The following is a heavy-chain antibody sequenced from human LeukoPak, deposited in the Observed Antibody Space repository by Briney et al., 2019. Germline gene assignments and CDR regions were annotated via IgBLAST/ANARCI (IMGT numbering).Heavy chain of an antibody. Sequence: QAGGSLTLSCAVSGVTLSNYGMSWVRQAPGKGLEWVAGISDSGSSTNYADSVKGRFTISRDNPKNTLFLQMNSLRAEDTAVYFCAKRGVVIRVILVGFHKEAYYFDSWGQGALVTVSS. CDR2: ISDSGSST. CDR3: AKRGVVIRVILVGFHKEAYYFDS. J-gene: IGHJ4*02. CDR1: GVTLSNYG. V-gene: IGHV3-23*01. D-gene: IGHD3/OR15-3a*01.